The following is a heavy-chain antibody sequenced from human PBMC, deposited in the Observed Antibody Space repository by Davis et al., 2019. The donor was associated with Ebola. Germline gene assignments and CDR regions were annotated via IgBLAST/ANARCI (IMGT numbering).Heavy chain of an antibody. J-gene: IGHJ4*02. Sequence: AASVKVSCKASGYTFTSYAMHWVRQAPGQRLEWMGWVHGGNGNTKYSQRFQGRVTMTRDTSTSTVYMELSSLRSEDTAVYYCALLTGTTVDDIDYWGQGTLVTVSS. CDR2: VHGGNGNT. D-gene: IGHD1-14*01. CDR3: ALLTGTTVDDIDY. CDR1: GYTFTSYA. V-gene: IGHV1-3*01.